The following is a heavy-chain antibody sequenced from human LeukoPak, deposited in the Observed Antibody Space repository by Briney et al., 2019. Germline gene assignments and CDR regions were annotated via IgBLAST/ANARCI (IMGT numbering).Heavy chain of an antibody. CDR3: ARQIDTYVYFDN. CDR2: VYYSGST. J-gene: IGHJ4*02. D-gene: IGHD3-16*01. Sequence: SETLSLTCTVSGGSISSSNYYWGWTRQPPGKGLEWIGSVYYSGSTYYNPSLKSRVTISVDTSKNQFSLKLGSLTAADTAVYYCARQIDTYVYFDNWGQGTLVTVSS. CDR1: GGSISSSNYY. V-gene: IGHV4-39*01.